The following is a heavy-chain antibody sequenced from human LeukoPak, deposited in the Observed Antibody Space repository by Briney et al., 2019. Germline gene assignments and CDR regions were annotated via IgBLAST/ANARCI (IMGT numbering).Heavy chain of an antibody. V-gene: IGHV1-69*04. Sequence: SVTLSCKASGGTFSSYAISWVRQAPGQGLEWMGRIIPILGIANYAQKFQGRVTITADKSTSTAYMELSSLRSEDTAVYYCARAYYCGGDCYSELWFDPWGQGTLVTVSS. J-gene: IGHJ5*02. CDR2: IIPILGIA. D-gene: IGHD2-21*02. CDR3: ARAYYCGGDCYSELWFDP. CDR1: GGTFSSYA.